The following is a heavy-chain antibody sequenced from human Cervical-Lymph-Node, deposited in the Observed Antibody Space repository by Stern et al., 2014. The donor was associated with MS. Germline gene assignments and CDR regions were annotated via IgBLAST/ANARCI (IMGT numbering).Heavy chain of an antibody. Sequence: VQLVESGGGSVQPGRSLRLSCAASGFTFDDFAMHWVRQAPGKGLEWVSVISWNSNNIGYADSVRGRFTSSRDNAKNSLYLQMNGLRPEDTALYYCAKDISERHYYFDSWGEGTLVTVSS. J-gene: IGHJ4*02. CDR2: ISWNSNNI. D-gene: IGHD3-16*02. CDR1: GFTFDDFA. CDR3: AKDISERHYYFDS. V-gene: IGHV3-9*01.